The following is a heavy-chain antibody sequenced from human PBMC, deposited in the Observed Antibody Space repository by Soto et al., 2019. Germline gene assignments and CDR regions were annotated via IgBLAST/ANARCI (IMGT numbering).Heavy chain of an antibody. V-gene: IGHV3-9*01. Sequence: EVQLVESGGGLVQPGRSLRLSCAASGFTFDDYAMHWFRQAPGKGLEWVSGISWNSGSIGYADSVKGRFTISRDNAKNSLYLQMNSLRAEDTALYYCAKDISTGYYYYGMDVWGQGTTVTVSS. J-gene: IGHJ6*02. CDR3: AKDISTGYYYYGMDV. CDR1: GFTFDDYA. CDR2: ISWNSGSI.